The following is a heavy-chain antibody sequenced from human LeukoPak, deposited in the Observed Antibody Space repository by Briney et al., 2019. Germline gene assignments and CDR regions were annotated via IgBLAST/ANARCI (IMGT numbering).Heavy chain of an antibody. Sequence: GRSLRLSCAASGFTFSSYAMHWVRQAPGKGLEWVAVISYDGSNKYYADSVKGRFTISRDNSKNTLYLQMNSLRAEDTAVYYCAKDGAWAVAKNFDYWGQGTLVTVSS. CDR2: ISYDGSNK. D-gene: IGHD6-19*01. J-gene: IGHJ4*02. V-gene: IGHV3-30*04. CDR3: AKDGAWAVAKNFDY. CDR1: GFTFSSYA.